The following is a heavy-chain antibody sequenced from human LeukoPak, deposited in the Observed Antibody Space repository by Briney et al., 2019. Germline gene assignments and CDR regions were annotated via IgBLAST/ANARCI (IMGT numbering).Heavy chain of an antibody. CDR3: TRKEWVFYYIDL. D-gene: IGHD3-3*01. V-gene: IGHV4-30-4*08. CDR1: GGSISSANYY. J-gene: IGHJ6*03. Sequence: SQTLSPTCTVSGGSISSANYYSSCIRQPPGKALEWIGYIYYSGSTYYNPSLRSRVTISGATSKNQFSLNLSSVIAADTAVYYCTRKEWVFYYIDLWGKGTTVTVSS. CDR2: IYYSGST.